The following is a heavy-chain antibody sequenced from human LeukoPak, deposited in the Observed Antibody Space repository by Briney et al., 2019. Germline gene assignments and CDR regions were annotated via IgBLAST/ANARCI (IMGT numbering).Heavy chain of an antibody. CDR3: ARTMSGYSTSSSTGWKEYYYYGMDV. D-gene: IGHD6-6*01. J-gene: IGHJ6*02. V-gene: IGHV3-48*03. CDR1: GFTFSNYE. CDR2: ITSVSTI. Sequence: PGGSLRLSCAASGFTFSNYEMNWVRQAPGKGLEWVSWITSVSTIYYADSVKGRFTISRDNAKNSLYLQVNSLRAEDTAVYYCARTMSGYSTSSSTGWKEYYYYGMDVWGQGTTVTVSS.